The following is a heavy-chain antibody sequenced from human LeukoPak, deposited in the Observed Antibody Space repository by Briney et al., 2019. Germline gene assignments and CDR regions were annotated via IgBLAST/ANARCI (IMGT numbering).Heavy chain of an antibody. CDR3: ARYSYGGYHFDY. CDR1: GGFISNYY. V-gene: IGHV4-59*08. D-gene: IGHD2-15*01. J-gene: IGHJ4*02. Sequence: SETLSLTCTVSGGFISNYYWSWIRQPPGKGLEWIGYIYYSGSTNYNPSLKSRVTISVDTSKNQFSLKLSSVTAADTAVYYCARYSYGGYHFDYWGRGTLVTVSS. CDR2: IYYSGST.